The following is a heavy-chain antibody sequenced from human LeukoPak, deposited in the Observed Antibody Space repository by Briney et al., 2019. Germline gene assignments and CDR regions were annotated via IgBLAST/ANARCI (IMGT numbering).Heavy chain of an antibody. Sequence: GGSLRLSCAASGFTFSAYAMHWVRQAPGKGLEDVSAISSNGGSTYYANSVKGRLTISRDNSKNTLYLQMGSLRGEDMAVYYCARGLRPYGMDVWGQGTTVTVSS. CDR3: ARGLRPYGMDV. CDR2: ISSNGGST. J-gene: IGHJ6*02. CDR1: GFTFSAYA. V-gene: IGHV3-64*01.